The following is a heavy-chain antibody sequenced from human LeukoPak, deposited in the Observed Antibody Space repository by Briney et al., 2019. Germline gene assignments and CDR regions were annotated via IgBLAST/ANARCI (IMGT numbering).Heavy chain of an antibody. CDR1: GGSMSSTKW. D-gene: IGHD4-23*01. CDR3: AASTVINEYCFDS. Sequence: SETLSLTCGVSGGSMSSTKWWSWVRQPPGRGLEWIGEIYHSGTTNYNPSLKSRITISVDKSKNQVSLTLSSVTAADTAVYYCAASTVINEYCFDSWAQGTLVTVSS. CDR2: IYHSGTT. J-gene: IGHJ4*02. V-gene: IGHV4-4*02.